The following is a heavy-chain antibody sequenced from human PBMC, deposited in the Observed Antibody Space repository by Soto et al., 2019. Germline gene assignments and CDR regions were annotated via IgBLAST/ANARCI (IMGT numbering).Heavy chain of an antibody. CDR3: ARDDHAGWFDP. CDR1: GGSISSGDYY. J-gene: IGHJ5*02. Sequence: TLSLTCTVSGGSISSGDYYWSWIRQPPGKGLEWIGYIYYSGSTYYNPSLKSRVTISLDTSKNQFSLKLSSVTAADTAVYYCARDDHAGWFDPWGQGTLVTVSS. V-gene: IGHV4-30-4*01. CDR2: IYYSGST.